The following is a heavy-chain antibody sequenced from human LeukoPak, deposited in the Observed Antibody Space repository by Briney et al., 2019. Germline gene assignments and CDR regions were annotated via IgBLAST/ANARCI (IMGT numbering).Heavy chain of an antibody. V-gene: IGHV1-8*01. CDR3: ARGGAAATGVDY. CDR1: GYTFTSYD. J-gene: IGHJ4*02. Sequence: ASVKVSCKASGYTFTSYDINWVRQATGQGLEWVGWMNPNSGNTGYAQKFEGRVTMTRNNAISTAYMELSSLRSEDTAVYYCARGGAAATGVDYWGQGTLVTVSS. D-gene: IGHD2-15*01. CDR2: MNPNSGNT.